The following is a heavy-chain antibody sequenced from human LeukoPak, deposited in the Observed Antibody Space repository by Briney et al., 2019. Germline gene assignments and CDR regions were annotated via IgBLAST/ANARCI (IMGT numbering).Heavy chain of an antibody. V-gene: IGHV3-7*01. CDR3: ARELRGYTYAEGGFDY. CDR2: IKQDGSEK. J-gene: IGHJ4*02. D-gene: IGHD5-18*01. CDR1: GFTFSSYW. Sequence: GGSLRLSCAASGFTFSSYWMSWVRQAPGKGLEWVANIKQDGSEKYYVDSVKGRFTISRDNAKNSLYLQMNSLRAEDTAVYYCARELRGYTYAEGGFDYWGQGTLVTVSS.